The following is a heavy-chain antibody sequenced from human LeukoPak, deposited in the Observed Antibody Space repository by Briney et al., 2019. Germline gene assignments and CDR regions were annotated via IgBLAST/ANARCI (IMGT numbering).Heavy chain of an antibody. CDR1: GFTFSSYA. Sequence: GRSLRLSCAASGFTFSSYAMHWVRQAPGKGLEWVAVTSYDGSNKYYADSVKGRFTISRDNSKNTLYLQMNSLRAEDTAVYYCAQAYDILTGYDYWGQGTLVTVSS. CDR3: AQAYDILTGYDY. V-gene: IGHV3-30*04. D-gene: IGHD3-9*01. CDR2: TSYDGSNK. J-gene: IGHJ4*02.